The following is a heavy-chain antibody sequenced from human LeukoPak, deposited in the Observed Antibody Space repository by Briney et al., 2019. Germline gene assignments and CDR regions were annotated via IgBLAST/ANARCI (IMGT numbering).Heavy chain of an antibody. CDR2: INWNGGST. CDR3: ARVRILEWSNDAFDI. D-gene: IGHD3-3*01. Sequence: PGGSLRLSCEASGFPFSSYSMSWVRQAPGKGLEWVSGINWNGGSTGYADSVKGRFTISRDNAKNSLYLQMNSLRAEDTALYYCARVRILEWSNDAFDIWGQGTMVTVSS. V-gene: IGHV3-20*04. J-gene: IGHJ3*02. CDR1: GFPFSSYS.